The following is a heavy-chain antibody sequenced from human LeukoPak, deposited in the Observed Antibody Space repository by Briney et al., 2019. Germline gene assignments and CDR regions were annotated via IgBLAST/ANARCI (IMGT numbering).Heavy chain of an antibody. V-gene: IGHV4-38-2*02. D-gene: IGHD2-2*01. CDR2: IYHSGST. Sequence: PSETLSLTCTVSGYSISSGYYWGWIRQPPGKGLEWIGSIYHSGSTYYNPSLKSRVTISVDTSKNQFSLKLSSVTAADTAVYYCARDLGSAALDYWGQGTLVTVSS. J-gene: IGHJ4*02. CDR1: GYSISSGYY. CDR3: ARDLGSAALDY.